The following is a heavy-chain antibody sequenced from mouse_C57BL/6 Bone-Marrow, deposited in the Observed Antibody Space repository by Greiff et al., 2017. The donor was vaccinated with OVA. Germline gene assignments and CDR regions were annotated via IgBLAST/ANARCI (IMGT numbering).Heavy chain of an antibody. CDR1: GYTFTDYE. CDR3: TREGTLDY. Sequence: VQLVESGAELVRPGASVTLSCKASGYTFTDYEMHWVKQTPVHGLEWIGAIDPETGGTAYNQKFKGKAILTADKSSSTAYMELRSLTSEDSAVYYCTREGTLDYWGQGTTLTVSS. V-gene: IGHV1-15*01. CDR2: IDPETGGT. J-gene: IGHJ2*01.